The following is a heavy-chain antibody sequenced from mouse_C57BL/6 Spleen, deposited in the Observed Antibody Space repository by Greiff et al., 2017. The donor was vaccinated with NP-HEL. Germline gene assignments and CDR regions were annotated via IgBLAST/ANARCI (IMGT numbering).Heavy chain of an antibody. CDR1: GYTFTSYT. V-gene: IGHV1-4*01. CDR3: ARGTMDY. J-gene: IGHJ4*01. Sequence: VQLQESGAELARPGASVKMSCKASGYTFTSYTMHWVKQRPGQVLEWIGYINPSSGYTKYNQKFKDKATLTADKSSSTAYMQLSSLTSEDSADYYCARGTMDYWGQGTSVTVSS. CDR2: INPSSGYT.